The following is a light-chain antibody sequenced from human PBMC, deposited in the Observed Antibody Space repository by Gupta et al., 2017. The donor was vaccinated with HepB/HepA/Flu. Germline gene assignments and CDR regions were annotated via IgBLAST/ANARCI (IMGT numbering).Light chain of an antibody. CDR3: AAGDTSRNVVV. Sequence: HSVLPQSTSISWTPGQRVTISCSGSSSNVGSNNVNWYQQLPGTAPKLLIYYNDRRPSGVPDRISASKYGTSATLAISGLQAEDEADYYCAAGDTSRNVVVFGGGTKLTVL. CDR2: YND. CDR1: SSNVGSNN. J-gene: IGLJ2*01. V-gene: IGLV1-44*01.